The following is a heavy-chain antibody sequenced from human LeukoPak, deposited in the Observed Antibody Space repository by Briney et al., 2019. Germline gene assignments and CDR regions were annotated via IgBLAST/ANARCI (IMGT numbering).Heavy chain of an antibody. V-gene: IGHV4-31*03. D-gene: IGHD6-13*01. CDR2: IYYSGST. J-gene: IGHJ3*02. CDR1: GGSISSGGYY. CDR3: ACPRAAALDAFDI. Sequence: SETLSLTCTVSGGSISSGGYYWSWIRQRPGKGLEWIGYIYYSGSTYYNPSLKSRVTISVDTSKNQFSLKLSSVTAADTAVYYCACPRAAALDAFDIWGQGTMVTVSS.